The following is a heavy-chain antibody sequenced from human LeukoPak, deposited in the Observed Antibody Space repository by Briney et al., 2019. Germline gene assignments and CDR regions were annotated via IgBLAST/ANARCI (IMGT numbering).Heavy chain of an antibody. V-gene: IGHV3-21*01. CDR3: ARWGDYYDSSGGFDY. D-gene: IGHD3-22*01. CDR1: GVTFSSYS. CDR2: ISSSSYI. J-gene: IGHJ4*02. Sequence: GGPLRLSCAASGVTFSSYSMNWVRQAPGKGLVGVSSISSSSYIYYADSVKGRFTISRGNAKNSLYLQMNSPRAEDTAVYYCARWGDYYDSSGGFDYWGQGTLVTVSS.